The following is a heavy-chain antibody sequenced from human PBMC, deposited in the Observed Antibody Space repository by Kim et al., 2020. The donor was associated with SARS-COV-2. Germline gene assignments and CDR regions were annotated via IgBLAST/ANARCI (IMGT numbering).Heavy chain of an antibody. V-gene: IGHV4-34*01. Sequence: SETLSLTCAVYGGSFSGYYWSWIRQPPGKGLEWIGEINHSGSTNYNPSLKSRVTISVDTSKNQFSLKLSSVTAADTAVYYCARARRLSVVPAAMPGSNFDYWGQGTLVTVSS. J-gene: IGHJ4*02. CDR3: ARARRLSVVPAAMPGSNFDY. CDR1: GGSFSGYY. D-gene: IGHD2-2*01. CDR2: INHSGST.